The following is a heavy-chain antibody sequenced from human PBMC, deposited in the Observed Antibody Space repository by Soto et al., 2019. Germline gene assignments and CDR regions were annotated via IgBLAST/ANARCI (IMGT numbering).Heavy chain of an antibody. V-gene: IGHV1-69*13. CDR2: IIPIFGTA. D-gene: IGHD2-8*01. CDR3: ARATHCTNGVCRNPNYYYGMDV. Sequence: ASVKVSCKASGGTFSSYAISWVRQAPGQGLEWMGGIIPIFGTANYAQKFQGRVTITADESTSTAYMELSSLRSEDTAVYYCARATHCTNGVCRNPNYYYGMDVWGQGTTVTVSS. J-gene: IGHJ6*02. CDR1: GGTFSSYA.